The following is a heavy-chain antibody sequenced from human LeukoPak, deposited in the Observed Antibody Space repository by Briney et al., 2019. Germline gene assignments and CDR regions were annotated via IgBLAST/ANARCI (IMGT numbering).Heavy chain of an antibody. CDR3: AAGGIVGATINFDY. Sequence: ASVKVSFKASGFTFTSSAVQWVRQARGQRPEWIGWIVVGSGNTNYAQKFQERVTITRDMSTSTAYMELSSLRSEDTAVYYCAAGGIVGATINFDYWGQGTLVTVSS. CDR2: IVVGSGNT. V-gene: IGHV1-58*01. D-gene: IGHD1-26*01. J-gene: IGHJ4*02. CDR1: GFTFTSSA.